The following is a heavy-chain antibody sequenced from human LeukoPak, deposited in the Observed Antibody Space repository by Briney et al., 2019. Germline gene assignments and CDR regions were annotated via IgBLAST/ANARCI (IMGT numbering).Heavy chain of an antibody. V-gene: IGHV1-8*03. CDR1: GYSFTTYD. J-gene: IGHJ5*02. D-gene: IGHD6-19*01. CDR3: TRGSGIVVAGWDWFDP. Sequence: ASVKVSCKASGYSFTTYDINWVRQATGQGLEWMGWMNPNTGNTGYAQKFQGRLTITRNTSISTIYMELSSLRSEDTAVYYCTRGSGIVVAGWDWFDPWGQGTLVTVSS. CDR2: MNPNTGNT.